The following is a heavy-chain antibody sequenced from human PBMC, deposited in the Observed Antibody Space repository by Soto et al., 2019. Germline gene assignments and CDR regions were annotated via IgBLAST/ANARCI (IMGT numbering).Heavy chain of an antibody. Sequence: GESLKISCKGSGYSFTSYWIGWVRQMPGKGLEWMGIIYPGDSDTRYSPSFQGQVTISADKSISTAYLQWSSLKASDTAMYYCARHYYFDSSGHYLPLDFWGQGTLVTVSS. CDR1: GYSFTSYW. CDR3: ARHYYFDSSGHYLPLDF. J-gene: IGHJ4*02. V-gene: IGHV5-51*01. D-gene: IGHD3-22*01. CDR2: IYPGDSDT.